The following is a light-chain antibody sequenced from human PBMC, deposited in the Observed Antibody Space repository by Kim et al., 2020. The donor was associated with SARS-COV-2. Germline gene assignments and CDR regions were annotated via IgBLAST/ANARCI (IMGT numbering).Light chain of an antibody. CDR3: QQYSTSPHT. CDR1: QSVSSNS. CDR2: GAS. Sequence: PGERATLSCRASQSVSSNSVAWYQQQPGQAPRLLIYGASNRATGIPDRFSGSGSGTDFTLTIRRLEPEDFAVYYCQQYSTSPHTFGQGTKVDIK. J-gene: IGKJ1*01. V-gene: IGKV3-20*01.